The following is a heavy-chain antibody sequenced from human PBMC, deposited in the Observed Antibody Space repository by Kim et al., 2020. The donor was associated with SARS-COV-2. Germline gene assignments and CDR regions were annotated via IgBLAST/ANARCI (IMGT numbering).Heavy chain of an antibody. CDR1: GGSISSYY. CDR2: IYYSGST. V-gene: IGHV4-59*01. J-gene: IGHJ6*02. Sequence: SETLSLTCTVSGGSISSYYWSWIRQPPGKGLEWIGYIYYSGSTNYNPSLKSRVTISVDTSKNQFSLKLSSVTAADTAVYYCAREWVVVAATRYYYYGMDVWGQGTTVTVSS. CDR3: AREWVVVAATRYYYYGMDV. D-gene: IGHD2-15*01.